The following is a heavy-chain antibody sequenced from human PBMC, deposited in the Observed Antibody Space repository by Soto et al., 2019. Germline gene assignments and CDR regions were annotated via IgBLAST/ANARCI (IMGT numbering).Heavy chain of an antibody. CDR3: ARDKGATALDY. Sequence: VQLVESGGGVVQPGRSLRLSCAASGFTFSSYAMHWVRQAPGKGLEWVAVISYDGSNKYYADSVKGRFTISRDNSKNTLYLQMNSLRAEDTAVYYCARDKGATALDYWGQGTLVTVSS. CDR1: GFTFSSYA. J-gene: IGHJ4*02. D-gene: IGHD1-26*01. CDR2: ISYDGSNK. V-gene: IGHV3-30-3*01.